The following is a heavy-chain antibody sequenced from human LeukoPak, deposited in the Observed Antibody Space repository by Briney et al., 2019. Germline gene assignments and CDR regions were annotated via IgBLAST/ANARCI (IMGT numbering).Heavy chain of an antibody. V-gene: IGHV4-39*07. D-gene: IGHD2-15*01. CDR1: GVSISSSSYY. CDR3: ARLDYFAATCEPRYYFMDV. Sequence: SETLSLICIVSGVSISSSSYYCGWIRQPPGKVLEWIGTNYYSRSTLYDPSLRCRVTIPMDTSKTLSSLRLTSVTAADAAIYSCARLDYFAATCEPRYYFMDVWGKGSTVTVSS. J-gene: IGHJ6*03. CDR2: NYYSRST.